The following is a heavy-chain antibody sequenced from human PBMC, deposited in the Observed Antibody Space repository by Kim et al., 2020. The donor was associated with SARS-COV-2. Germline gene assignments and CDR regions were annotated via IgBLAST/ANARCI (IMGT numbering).Heavy chain of an antibody. V-gene: IGHV1-18*01. CDR3: ARDLILRGVRVFDI. J-gene: IGHJ3*02. D-gene: IGHD3-10*01. CDR1: GYTFTTYG. CDR2: ISAYNGNT. Sequence: KVSCKASGYTFTTYGFSWVRQAPGQGLEWMGWISAYNGNTNYAQRFEGRVTMTTDTSTSTAYMELRSLRSDDTAVYYCARDLILRGVRVFDIWGQGTMVTVSS.